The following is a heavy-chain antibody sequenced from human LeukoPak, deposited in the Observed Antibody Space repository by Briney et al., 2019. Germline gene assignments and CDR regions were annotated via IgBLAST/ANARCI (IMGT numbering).Heavy chain of an antibody. V-gene: IGHV1-69*05. J-gene: IGHJ4*02. CDR1: GYTFTSYY. CDR2: IIPIFGTA. CDR3: ARDSPGYSGYPENFDY. Sequence: SVKVSCKASGYTFTSYYMHWVRQAPGQGLEWMGRIIPIFGTANYAQKFQGRVTITTDESTSTAYMELSSLRSEDTAVYYCARDSPGYSGYPENFDYWGQGTLVTVSS. D-gene: IGHD5-12*01.